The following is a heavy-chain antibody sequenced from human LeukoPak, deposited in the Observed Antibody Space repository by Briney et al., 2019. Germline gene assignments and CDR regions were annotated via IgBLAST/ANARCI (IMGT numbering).Heavy chain of an antibody. V-gene: IGHV3-7*01. Sequence: GGSLRLSCAASGFTFSSYWMSWVRQAPGKGLEGVANIKQDGSEKYYVDSVKGRFTISRDNAKNSLYLQMNSLRAEDTAVYYCARGGGSYGSHFDYWGQETLVTVSS. CDR1: GFTFSSYW. D-gene: IGHD1-26*01. CDR3: ARGGGSYGSHFDY. CDR2: IKQDGSEK. J-gene: IGHJ4*02.